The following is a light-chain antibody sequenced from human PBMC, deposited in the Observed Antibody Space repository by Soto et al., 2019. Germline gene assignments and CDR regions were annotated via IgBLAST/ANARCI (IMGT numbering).Light chain of an antibody. J-gene: IGKJ4*01. CDR3: HQYYSTPPA. CDR2: WAS. CDR1: QSVLYSSNNKNY. Sequence: DIVMTQSPDSLAVSLGERATINCKSSQSVLYSSNNKNYLAWYQQKPGQPPKLLIYWASTRESGVPDRFSGSGSGTAFTLTISSLQAEDVAVYYCHQYYSTPPAFGGGTKVEIK. V-gene: IGKV4-1*01.